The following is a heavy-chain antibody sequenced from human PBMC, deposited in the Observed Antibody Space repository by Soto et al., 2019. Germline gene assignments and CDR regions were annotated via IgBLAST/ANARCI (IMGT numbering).Heavy chain of an antibody. J-gene: IGHJ4*02. V-gene: IGHV4-61*01. D-gene: IGHD2-15*01. CDR1: GGSVSSGYYY. CDR2: IYDSGST. CDR3: ASELTEDVDGPTPLYFDY. Sequence: DTLSLTCTVSGGSVSSGYYYWSWIRQPPGKGLEWIAYIYDSGSTRNNPSLKSRVTISADTSKNQFSLKLTSVTAADTAVYFCASELTEDVDGPTPLYFDYWGQGTPVTVSS.